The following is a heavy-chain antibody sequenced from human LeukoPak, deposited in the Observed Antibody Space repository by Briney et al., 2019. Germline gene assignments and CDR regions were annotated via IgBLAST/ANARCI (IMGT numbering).Heavy chain of an antibody. V-gene: IGHV4-59*08. Sequence: SETLSLTCTVSGGSIISYYWSWIRQPPGKGLEWIGYIYYSGSTKYNPSLKSRVTISVDTSKNQFSLKVSSVTAEDTAVYYCASCSSTSCPSSRNAFDIWGQGTMVTVSS. D-gene: IGHD2-2*01. J-gene: IGHJ3*02. CDR2: IYYSGST. CDR1: GGSIISYY. CDR3: ASCSSTSCPSSRNAFDI.